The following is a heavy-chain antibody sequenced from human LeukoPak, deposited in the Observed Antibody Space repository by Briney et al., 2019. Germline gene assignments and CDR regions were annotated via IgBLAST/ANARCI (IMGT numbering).Heavy chain of an antibody. D-gene: IGHD1-26*01. CDR3: ASLRWELSYYFDY. V-gene: IGHV4-59*01. Sequence: SETLSLTCTVSGSSISSYYWSWIRQPPGKGLEWIGYIYYSGSTNYNPSLKSRVTISVDTSKNQFSLKLSSVTAADTAVYYCASLRWELSYYFDYWGQGTLVTVSS. CDR1: GSSISSYY. J-gene: IGHJ4*02. CDR2: IYYSGST.